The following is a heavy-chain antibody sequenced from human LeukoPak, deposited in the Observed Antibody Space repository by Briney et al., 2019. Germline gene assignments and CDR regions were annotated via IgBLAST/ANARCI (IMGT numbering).Heavy chain of an antibody. D-gene: IGHD6-13*01. CDR1: GDSVSSNSAA. J-gene: IGHJ5*01. CDR3: ARGSPVAAAGVYNWFDS. CDR2: TYYRSKWYN. Sequence: QTLSLTCAISGDSVSSNSAAWNWIRQSPSRGLEWLGRTYYRSKWYNDYAVSVKSRITINPDTPKNQFSLQLNSVTPEDTAVYYCARGSPVAAAGVYNWFDSWGLGTLVTVSS. V-gene: IGHV6-1*01.